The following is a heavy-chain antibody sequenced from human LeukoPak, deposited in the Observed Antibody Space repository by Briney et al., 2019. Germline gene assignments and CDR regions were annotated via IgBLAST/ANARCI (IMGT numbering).Heavy chain of an antibody. V-gene: IGHV3-23*01. J-gene: IGHJ4*02. CDR2: LRGGGDSR. CDR3: AKAVRSMVTGGGYFDS. D-gene: IGHD3-10*01. Sequence: PGGSLRLSCAASAFAFSKYAMSWVRQAPGKGLEWVSSLRGGGDSRYYADSVMGRFTISRDNSKNTLYLQMNSLRAEDTAVYYCAKAVRSMVTGGGYFDSWGQGTLVTVSS. CDR1: AFAFSKYA.